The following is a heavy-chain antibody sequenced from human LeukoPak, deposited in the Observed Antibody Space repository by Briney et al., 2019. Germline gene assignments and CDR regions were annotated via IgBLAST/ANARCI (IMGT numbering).Heavy chain of an antibody. D-gene: IGHD6-19*01. CDR3: ARFSLGSIAVALYYGMDV. CDR2: AYYRSKWYN. V-gene: IGHV6-1*01. CDR1: GDSVSSNSAA. J-gene: IGHJ6*02. Sequence: SQTLSLTCAISGDSVSSNSAAWNWIRQSPSRGLEWLGRAYYRSKWYNDYAVSVKSRITINPDTSKNQFSLQLNSVTPEDTAVYYCARFSLGSIAVALYYGMDVWGQGTTVTVSS.